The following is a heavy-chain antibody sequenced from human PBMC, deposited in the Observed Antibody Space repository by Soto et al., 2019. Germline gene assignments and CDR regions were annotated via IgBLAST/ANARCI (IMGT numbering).Heavy chain of an antibody. Sequence: QVQLEESGGGLVKPGGSLRLSCAASGFTFSAVYMSWIRQAPNKGLEYISYISSSGTSANYADSVKGRFTISRDNAKNSPYLHMNCLRVEDTAVYYCARDRGAVTGQYFDYWGQGALVTVSS. CDR2: ISSSGTSA. J-gene: IGHJ4*02. CDR1: GFTFSAVY. D-gene: IGHD6-19*01. V-gene: IGHV3-11*05. CDR3: ARDRGAVTGQYFDY.